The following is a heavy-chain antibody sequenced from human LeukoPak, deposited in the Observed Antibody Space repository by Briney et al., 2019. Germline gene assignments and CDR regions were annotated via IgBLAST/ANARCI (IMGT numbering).Heavy chain of an antibody. CDR3: ARAFQYGSGSYPYSL. Sequence: GGSLRLSCAASGFTVSNNDVGWVRQAPGKGLEWVSVIYSGGNTNYADSVKGRFIISRDNLKNKLFLQMNSLRAEDTAVYYCARAFQYGSGSYPYSLWGKGTLVTVSS. D-gene: IGHD3-10*01. V-gene: IGHV3-66*01. CDR1: GFTVSNND. CDR2: IYSGGNT. J-gene: IGHJ4*02.